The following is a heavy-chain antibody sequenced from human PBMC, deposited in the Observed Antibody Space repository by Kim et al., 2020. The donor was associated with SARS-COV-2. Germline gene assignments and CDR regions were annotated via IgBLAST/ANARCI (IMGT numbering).Heavy chain of an antibody. D-gene: IGHD3-16*01. Sequence: YVDSVKGRFTISRDNSKNSLYLQMNSLRAEDTAVYYCARDIRSAGGIGYWGQGTLVTVSS. J-gene: IGHJ4*02. V-gene: IGHV3-7*01. CDR3: ARDIRSAGGIGY.